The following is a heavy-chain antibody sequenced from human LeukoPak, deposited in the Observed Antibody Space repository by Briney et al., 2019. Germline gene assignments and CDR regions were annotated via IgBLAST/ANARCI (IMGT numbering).Heavy chain of an antibody. CDR3: ARDLEPYSSGWKY. CDR2: IIPIFGTA. CDR1: GGTFSSYA. D-gene: IGHD6-19*01. Sequence: GASVKVPCKASGGTFSSYAISWVRQAPGQGLEWMGGIIPIFGTANYAQKFQGRVTITADESTSTAYMELSSLRSEDTAVYYCARDLEPYSSGWKYWGQGTLVTVSS. J-gene: IGHJ4*02. V-gene: IGHV1-69*13.